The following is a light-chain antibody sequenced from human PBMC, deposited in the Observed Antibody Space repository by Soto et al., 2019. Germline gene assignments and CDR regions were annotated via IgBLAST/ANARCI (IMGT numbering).Light chain of an antibody. CDR3: QQYNSYWYT. Sequence: DIPMTQSPSTLSASVGDRVTITCRASQSISTWLARYQQKPGKAPKLLIYKASSLESGVPSRFSGSGSGTEFTLTISSLQPDDFATYYCQQYNSYWYTFGQGTKLEIK. V-gene: IGKV1-5*03. J-gene: IGKJ2*01. CDR1: QSISTW. CDR2: KAS.